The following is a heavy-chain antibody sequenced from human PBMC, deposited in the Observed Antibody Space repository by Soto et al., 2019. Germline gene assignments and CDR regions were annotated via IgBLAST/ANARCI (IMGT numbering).Heavy chain of an antibody. CDR3: ARPVEMATISRSYLFY. CDR2: IIPIFGTA. CDR1: GGTFSNYA. J-gene: IGHJ4*02. V-gene: IGHV1-69*01. D-gene: IGHD5-12*01. Sequence: QVQLVQSGAEVKKPGSSVKVSCKASGGTFSNYAINWVRQAPGQGLEWMGGIIPIFGTANYAQKFQGRVTITADESTSTAYLDLSMLRSEDTAVYYCARPVEMATISRSYLFYWGQGTLVTVSS.